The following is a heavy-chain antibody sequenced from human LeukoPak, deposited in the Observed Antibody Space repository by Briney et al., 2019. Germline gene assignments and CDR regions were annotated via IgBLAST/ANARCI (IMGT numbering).Heavy chain of an antibody. CDR2: IRSSGDST. Sequence: GGSLRLSCAASGFTFSNYGMSWVRQAPGKGLEWVSSIRSSGDSTYYADSVKGRFTISGDNAKNSLYLQMNSLRAEDTAVYYCAELGITMIGGVWGKGTTVTISS. CDR1: GFTFSNYG. V-gene: IGHV3-23*01. CDR3: AELGITMIGGV. D-gene: IGHD3-10*02. J-gene: IGHJ6*04.